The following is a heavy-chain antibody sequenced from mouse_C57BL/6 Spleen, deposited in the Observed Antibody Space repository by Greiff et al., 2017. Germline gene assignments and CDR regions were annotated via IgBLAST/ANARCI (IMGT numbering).Heavy chain of an antibody. CDR2: ISSGSSTI. J-gene: IGHJ4*01. CDR1: GFTFSDYG. Sequence: EVKLMESGGGLVKPGGSLKLSCAASGFTFSDYGMHWVRQAPEKGLEWVAYISSGSSTIYYADTVKGRFTISRDNAKKTLFLQMTRLRSEDTAMYYCARTITDPFYYAMDYWGQGTSVTVSS. CDR3: ARTITDPFYYAMDY. D-gene: IGHD1-3*01. V-gene: IGHV5-17*01.